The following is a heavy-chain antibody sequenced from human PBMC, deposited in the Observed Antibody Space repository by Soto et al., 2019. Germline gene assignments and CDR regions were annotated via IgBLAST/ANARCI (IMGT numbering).Heavy chain of an antibody. D-gene: IGHD2-15*01. V-gene: IGHV3-30*18. CDR2: ISYDGSNK. CDR1: GFTFSSYG. Sequence: QVQLVESGGGVVQPGRSLRLSCAASGFTFSSYGMHWVRQAPGKGLEWVTLISYDGSNKYYADSVKGRFTISRDNSKNPLYLQMNSLRGEDTAVYYFPKDRDNVNSHYGLVVWGQGPTVT. J-gene: IGHJ6*02. CDR3: PKDRDNVNSHYGLVV.